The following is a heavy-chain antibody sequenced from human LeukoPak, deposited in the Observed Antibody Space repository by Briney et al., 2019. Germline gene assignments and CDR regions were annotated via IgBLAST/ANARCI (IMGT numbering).Heavy chain of an antibody. J-gene: IGHJ4*02. CDR3: ARASMVRGVIIRTAVDY. V-gene: IGHV1-18*01. CDR1: GYTFTSYG. D-gene: IGHD3-10*01. CDR2: ISAYNGNT. Sequence: ASVTVSCKASGYTFTSYGISWVRQAPGQGLEWMGWISAYNGNTNYAQKLQGRVTMTTDTSTSTAYMELRSLRSDDTAVYYCARASMVRGVIIRTAVDYWGQGTLVTVSS.